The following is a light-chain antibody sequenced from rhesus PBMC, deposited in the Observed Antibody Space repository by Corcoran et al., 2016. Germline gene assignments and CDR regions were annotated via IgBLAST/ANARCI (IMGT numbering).Light chain of an antibody. CDR2: AAS. CDR3: QQHNRHPWT. Sequence: DIQMTQSPSSLSASVGDTVTITCRASQGISSYLNWFQQKPGNAPKLLIYAASILQSGVPSMFSGRGYGTECTLTISSLQAEDVAAYKWQQHNRHPWTFGQGTKVEIK. CDR1: QGISSY. V-gene: IGKV1-28*01. J-gene: IGKJ1*01.